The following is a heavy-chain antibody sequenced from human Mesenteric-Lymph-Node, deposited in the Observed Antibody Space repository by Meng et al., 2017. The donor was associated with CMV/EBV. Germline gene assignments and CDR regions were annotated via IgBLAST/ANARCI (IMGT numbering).Heavy chain of an antibody. CDR2: IYYSGST. CDR3: ARDYCSSTSCYIDY. D-gene: IGHD2-2*02. V-gene: IGHV4-61*01. Sequence: SETLSLTCTVSGGSVSSASYYWSWIRQSPGKGLEWIGYIYYSGSTNYNPSLKSRVTISVDTSKNQFSLKLSSVTAADTAVYYCARDYCSSTSCYIDYWGQGTLVTVSS. J-gene: IGHJ4*02. CDR1: GGSVSSASYY.